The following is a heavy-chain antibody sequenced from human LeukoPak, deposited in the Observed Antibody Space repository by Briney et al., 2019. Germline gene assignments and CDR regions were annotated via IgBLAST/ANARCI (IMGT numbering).Heavy chain of an antibody. D-gene: IGHD6-13*01. CDR1: GFTFGDYA. CDR3: ARDPPLVAAAGTTPVDY. Sequence: GGSLRLSCTASGFTFGDYAMSWFRQAPGKGLEWVGFIRSKAYGGTTEYAASVKGRFTISRDDSKSIAYLQMNSLKTEDTAVYYCARDPPLVAAAGTTPVDYWGQGTLVTVSS. J-gene: IGHJ4*02. V-gene: IGHV3-49*03. CDR2: IRSKAYGGTT.